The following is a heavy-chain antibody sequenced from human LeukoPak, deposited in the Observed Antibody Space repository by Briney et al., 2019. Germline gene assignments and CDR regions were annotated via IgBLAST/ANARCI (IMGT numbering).Heavy chain of an antibody. Sequence: SVRVSYKASGGPFQSYAIRWVRHAPGQGLEWMGGIIPIFGIAKYAQKFQGRVTITADKSTSTAYRELTSLRSENTAVYYCARVDDNSGGDAFDIWGQGTMVTVSS. CDR2: IIPIFGIA. J-gene: IGHJ3*02. D-gene: IGHD3-22*01. CDR1: GGPFQSYA. CDR3: ARVDDNSGGDAFDI. V-gene: IGHV1-69*17.